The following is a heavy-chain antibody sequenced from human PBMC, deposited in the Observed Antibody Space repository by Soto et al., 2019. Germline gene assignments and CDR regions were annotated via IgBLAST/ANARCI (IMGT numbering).Heavy chain of an antibody. CDR1: GGTFRTSA. CDR3: ASDKDRPQLGGNYCYILDV. Sequence: QVQLVQSGAEVKKPGSSVKVSCKASGGTFRTSAISWVRQAPGQGLEWVGGIMPVFRRPKYAQNYQGRVTISADESTSAAYMELSSLRSDDTAVYYCASDKDRPQLGGNYCYILDVWGQGTAVTVSS. CDR2: IMPVFRRP. J-gene: IGHJ6*02. V-gene: IGHV1-69*12. D-gene: IGHD3-3*02.